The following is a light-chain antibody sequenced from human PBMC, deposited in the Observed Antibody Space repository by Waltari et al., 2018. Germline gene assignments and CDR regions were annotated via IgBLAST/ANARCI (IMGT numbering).Light chain of an antibody. CDR3: QHYVRLPVS. CDR1: QRFGRS. J-gene: IGKJ1*01. Sequence: EFVLTQSPGTRSLSPAERDTLPCRASQRFGRSLTWYQQKPGQAPRLLIYGASSRATGIPDRFSGSGSGTDFSLTISRLDPEDFALYYCQHYVRLPVSFGQGTKVDIK. V-gene: IGKV3-20*01. CDR2: GAS.